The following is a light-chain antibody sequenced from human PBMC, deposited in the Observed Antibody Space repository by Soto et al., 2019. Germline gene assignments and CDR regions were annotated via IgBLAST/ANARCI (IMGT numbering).Light chain of an antibody. Sequence: QTVVTQEPSLTVSPGGTGTLTCASSTGAVTSGYYPNWFQQKPGQAPTALIYSTSNKHSWTPARFSGSLLGGKAALTLSGVQPEDEAKYYCLLYYGGVVVFGGGTQLNVL. CDR3: LLYYGGVVV. CDR1: TGAVTSGYY. J-gene: IGLJ2*01. CDR2: STS. V-gene: IGLV7-43*01.